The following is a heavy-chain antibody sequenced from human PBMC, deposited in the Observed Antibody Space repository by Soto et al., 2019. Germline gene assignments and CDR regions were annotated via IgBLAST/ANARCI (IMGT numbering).Heavy chain of an antibody. Sequence: QLQLQESGPGLVKPSETLSLTCTVSGGSISSSSYYWGWIRQPPGKGLEWIGSIYYSGSTYYNPSLKSRVTISVDTSKNQFSLKLSSVTAADTAVYYCARATYNWNDALTSDSYYFDYWGQGTLVTVSS. CDR3: ARATYNWNDALTSDSYYFDY. CDR2: IYYSGST. D-gene: IGHD1-1*01. V-gene: IGHV4-39*01. CDR1: GGSISSSSYY. J-gene: IGHJ4*02.